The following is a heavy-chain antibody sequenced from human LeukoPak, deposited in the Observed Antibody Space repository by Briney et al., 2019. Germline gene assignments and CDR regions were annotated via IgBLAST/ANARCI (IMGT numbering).Heavy chain of an antibody. CDR3: ASLIYGDLLDY. D-gene: IGHD4-17*01. J-gene: IGHJ4*02. CDR2: INSDGSSR. V-gene: IGHV3-74*01. Sequence: GGSLRLSCAASGFTFSSYWMYWVRQAPGKGLVWVSRINSDGSSRSYADFVKGRFTISRDNAKNTLYLQMNSLRAEDTAVYCCASLIYGDLLDYWGQGTLVTVSS. CDR1: GFTFSSYW.